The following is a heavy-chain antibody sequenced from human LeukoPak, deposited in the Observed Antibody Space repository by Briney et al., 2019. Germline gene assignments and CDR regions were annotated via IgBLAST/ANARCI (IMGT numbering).Heavy chain of an antibody. CDR2: INPNSGGT. CDR3: ARAGIAAAGGYNWFDP. Sequence: ASVKVSCKASGYTFTGYYMHWVRQAPGQGLEWMGWINPNSGGTNYAQKFQGRVTMTRDTSISTAYMELSRLRSDDTAVYYCARAGIAAAGGYNWFDPWGQGTVVTVSS. D-gene: IGHD6-13*01. V-gene: IGHV1-2*02. CDR1: GYTFTGYY. J-gene: IGHJ5*02.